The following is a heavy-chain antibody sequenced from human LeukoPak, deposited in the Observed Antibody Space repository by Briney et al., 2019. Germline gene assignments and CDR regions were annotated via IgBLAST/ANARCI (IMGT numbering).Heavy chain of an antibody. Sequence: ASVRVSCKASGYTFTSYGISWVRQAPGQGLEWMGWISAYNGNTNYAQKLQGRVTMTTDTSTSTAYMELRSLRSDDTVVYYCARGKSRIVGATPPDYWGQGTLVTVSS. V-gene: IGHV1-18*01. CDR3: ARGKSRIVGATPPDY. CDR1: GYTFTSYG. D-gene: IGHD1-26*01. CDR2: ISAYNGNT. J-gene: IGHJ4*02.